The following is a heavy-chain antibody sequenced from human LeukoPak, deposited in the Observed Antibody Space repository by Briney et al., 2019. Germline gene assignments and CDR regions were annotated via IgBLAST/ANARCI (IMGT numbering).Heavy chain of an antibody. CDR3: ARANFLYCSSTTCLLDY. J-gene: IGHJ4*02. CDR2: INPNSGDT. Sequence: GASVKVSCKASGYTFTDYYMHWVRQAPGQGFEWMGWINPNSGDTNYAQKFQGRVTMTRDTFISTAHMELSRLRSDVTPVYYCARANFLYCSSTTCLLDYWGQGTLVIVSS. D-gene: IGHD2-2*01. CDR1: GYTFTDYY. V-gene: IGHV1-2*02.